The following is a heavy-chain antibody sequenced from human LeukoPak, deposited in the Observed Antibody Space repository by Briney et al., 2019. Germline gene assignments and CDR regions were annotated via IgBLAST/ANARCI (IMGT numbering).Heavy chain of an antibody. CDR2: INHSGST. Sequence: SXTLSLTCAVYGGSFSGYYWSWIRQPPGKGLEWIGEINHSGSTNYNPSLKSRVTISVDTSKNQFSLKLSSVTAADTAVYYCARGSRPGYCSSTSCRKNWFDPWGQGTLVTVSS. CDR3: ARGSRPGYCSSTSCRKNWFDP. D-gene: IGHD2-2*03. V-gene: IGHV4-34*01. J-gene: IGHJ5*02. CDR1: GGSFSGYY.